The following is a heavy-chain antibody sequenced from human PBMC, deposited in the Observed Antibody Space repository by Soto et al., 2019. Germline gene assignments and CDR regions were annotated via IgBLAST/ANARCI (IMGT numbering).Heavy chain of an antibody. J-gene: IGHJ4*02. CDR3: AKDAKHYYDSSGDYFDY. D-gene: IGHD3-22*01. CDR1: GFTFSSYA. CDR2: ISGSGGST. Sequence: GGSLRLSWAASGFTFSSYAMSRVRQAPGKGLEWVSAISGSGGSTYYADSVKGRFTISRDNSKNTLYLQMNSLRAEDTAVYYCAKDAKHYYDSSGDYFDYWGQGTLVTVSS. V-gene: IGHV3-23*01.